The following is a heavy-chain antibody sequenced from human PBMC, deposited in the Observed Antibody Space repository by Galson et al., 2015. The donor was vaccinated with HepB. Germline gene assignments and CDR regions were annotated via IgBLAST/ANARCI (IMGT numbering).Heavy chain of an antibody. CDR2: IIPIFGTA. D-gene: IGHD2-2*01. CDR1: GGPFSSYA. V-gene: IGHV1-69*13. J-gene: IGHJ3*02. Sequence: SVKVSCKASGGPFSSYAISWVRQAPGQGLEWMGGIIPIFGTANYAQKFQGRVTITADESTSTAYMELSSLRSEDTAVYYCARGRIPQGVGELPSKVVTAAPDAFDIWGQGTMVTVSS. CDR3: ARGRIPQGVGELPSKVVTAAPDAFDI.